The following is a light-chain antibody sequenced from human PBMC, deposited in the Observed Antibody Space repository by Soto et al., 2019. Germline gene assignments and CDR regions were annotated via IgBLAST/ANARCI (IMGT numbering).Light chain of an antibody. CDR1: SSDSGSYNL. J-gene: IGLJ1*01. V-gene: IGLV2-23*02. Sequence: HSVLTQPASVSGSPGQSITISCTGTSSDSGSYNLISWYQQYPDKAPKLMIYEVSKRPSGVSNRFSGSKSGNTASLTISGLQAEDEADYYCCSYAGSSTFYVFGSGTKVTVL. CDR3: CSYAGSSTFYV. CDR2: EVS.